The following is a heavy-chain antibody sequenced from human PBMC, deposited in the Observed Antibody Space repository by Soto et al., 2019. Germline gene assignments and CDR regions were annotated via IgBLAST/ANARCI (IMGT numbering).Heavy chain of an antibody. D-gene: IGHD1-1*01. CDR3: ASAGTAAAVARCAS. Sequence: QVQLVQSGPDVKKPGASVKVSCNSSGFTFTSYGFSWVRQAPGEGLEWMGWVSAHNGYTTYAQKFLGRVTMTTDPSTNTVDMELRSLTSYDTPVYYCASAGTAAAVARCASWGQGTLITVSS. CDR2: VSAHNGYT. J-gene: IGHJ5*02. CDR1: GFTFTSYG. V-gene: IGHV1-18*01.